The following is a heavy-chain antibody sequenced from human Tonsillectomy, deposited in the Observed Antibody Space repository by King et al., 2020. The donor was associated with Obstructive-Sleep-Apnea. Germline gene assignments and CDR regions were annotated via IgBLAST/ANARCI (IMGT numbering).Heavy chain of an antibody. Sequence: VQLVESGAEVKKPGASVKVSCKTSGYTFTGYGINWVRQAPGQGLEWMGWISPHNGKTNYAQKVQGRVTMTTETSTTTAYMELRSLRSDDTAVYYCAREEYYFDGSGYYPSDYWGQGTLVTVSS. V-gene: IGHV1-18*01. J-gene: IGHJ4*02. CDR1: GYTFTGYG. D-gene: IGHD3-22*01. CDR2: ISPHNGKT. CDR3: AREEYYFDGSGYYPSDY.